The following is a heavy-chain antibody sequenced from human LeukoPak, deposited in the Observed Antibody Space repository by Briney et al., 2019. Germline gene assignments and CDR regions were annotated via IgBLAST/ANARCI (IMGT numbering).Heavy chain of an antibody. CDR1: GGSISSYY. Sequence: SGTLSLTCIVSGGSISSYYWSWIRQPAGKGLEWIGQIHTSGSTNYNPSLKSRVAMSVDTSKNQFSLELSSVTAANTAVYYCAGRAQTTGWSFDYWGQGALVTVSS. CDR3: AGRAQTTGWSFDY. CDR2: IHTSGST. V-gene: IGHV4-4*07. J-gene: IGHJ4*02. D-gene: IGHD6-19*01.